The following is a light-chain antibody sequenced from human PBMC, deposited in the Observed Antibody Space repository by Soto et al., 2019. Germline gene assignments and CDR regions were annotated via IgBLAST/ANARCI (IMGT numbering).Light chain of an antibody. CDR1: SSDVGGYNY. CDR3: SSYTSSSSLYV. CDR2: EVS. Sequence: QSALTQPASVSGSPGQSITISCTGTSSDVGGYNYVSWYQQHPGKAPKLMIYEVSNWPSGVSNRFSGSKSGNTASLTISGLQAEDEADYYCSSYTSSSSLYVFRTGTKLTVL. V-gene: IGLV2-14*01. J-gene: IGLJ1*01.